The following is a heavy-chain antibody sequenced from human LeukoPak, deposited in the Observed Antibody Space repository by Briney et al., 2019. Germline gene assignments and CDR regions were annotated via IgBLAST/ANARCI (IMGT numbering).Heavy chain of an antibody. V-gene: IGHV4-61*01. Sequence: SETLSLTCTVSGYSINSGYYWSWIRQPPGKGLEWIGYIYYSGSTNYNPSLKSRVTISVDTSKNQFSLKLSSVTAADTAVYYCARGAHSSSWFQFDYWGQGTLVTVSS. J-gene: IGHJ4*02. D-gene: IGHD6-13*01. CDR2: IYYSGST. CDR1: GYSINSGYY. CDR3: ARGAHSSSWFQFDY.